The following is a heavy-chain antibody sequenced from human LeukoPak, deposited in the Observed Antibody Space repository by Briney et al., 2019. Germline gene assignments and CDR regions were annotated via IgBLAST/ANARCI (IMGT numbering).Heavy chain of an antibody. CDR1: GGSFRSTNW. CDR2: IYYSGST. Sequence: SGTLSLTCVVSGGSFRSTNWWNWVRQPPGKGLEWIGSIYYSGSTYDNPSLKSRVTMSVDTSKNQFSLKLSSVTAADTAVYYCARHATYRTLDYWGQGTLVTVSS. CDR3: ARHATYRTLDY. J-gene: IGHJ4*02. V-gene: IGHV4-4*02. D-gene: IGHD1-14*01.